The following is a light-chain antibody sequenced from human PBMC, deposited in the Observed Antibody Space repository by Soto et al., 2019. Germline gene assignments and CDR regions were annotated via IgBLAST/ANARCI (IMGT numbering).Light chain of an antibody. V-gene: IGKV3-15*01. CDR2: AAS. Sequence: EIVPTQSPATLSVSQGERANLSCRASQGISSLLAWYHQKPGQAPRLLIYAASTRAAGIPARFSGSGSGTDFTRTISSLQSEDFAVYYCQQYYDWPITFGQGTRLNIK. J-gene: IGKJ5*01. CDR1: QGISSL. CDR3: QQYYDWPIT.